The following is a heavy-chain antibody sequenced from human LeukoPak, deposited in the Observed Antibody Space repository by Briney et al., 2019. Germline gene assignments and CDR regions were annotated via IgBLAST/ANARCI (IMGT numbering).Heavy chain of an antibody. CDR1: GGSISSYY. Sequence: SETLSLTCTVSGGSISSYYWSWIRQPPGKGLEWIGYIYYSGSTNYNPSLKSRVTISVDTSKNQFSLKLSSVTAADTAVYYCAGSAGWVAGSELGYWGQGTLVTVSS. CDR2: IYYSGST. CDR3: AGSAGWVAGSELGY. V-gene: IGHV4-59*01. J-gene: IGHJ4*02. D-gene: IGHD6-19*01.